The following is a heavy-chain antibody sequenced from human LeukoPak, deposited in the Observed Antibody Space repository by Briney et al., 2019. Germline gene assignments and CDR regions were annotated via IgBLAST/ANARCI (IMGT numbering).Heavy chain of an antibody. CDR1: GFIFSSYS. D-gene: IGHD6-19*01. Sequence: PGGSLRLSCAASGFIFSSYSMSWVRQAPGKGLEWVSVITGSGGNTYYADSVKGRFTISKDNSKNTVDLQMNSLRVEDTAVYYCAGRRSSGWYAYWGQGTLVTVSS. V-gene: IGHV3-23*01. CDR3: AGRRSSGWYAY. J-gene: IGHJ4*02. CDR2: ITGSGGNT.